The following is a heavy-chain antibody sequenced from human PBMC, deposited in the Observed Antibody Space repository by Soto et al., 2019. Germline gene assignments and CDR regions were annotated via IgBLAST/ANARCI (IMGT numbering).Heavy chain of an antibody. CDR3: ARDRSGIALDY. D-gene: IGHD2-21*01. V-gene: IGHV3-48*01. J-gene: IGHJ4*02. Sequence: HPGGSLRLSCAASGFTFSSYSMNWVRQAPGKGLEWVSYISSSSSTIYYADSVKGRFTISRDNAKNSLYLQMNSLRAEDTAVYYCARDRSGIALDYWGQGTLVTVSS. CDR1: GFTFSSYS. CDR2: ISSSSSTI.